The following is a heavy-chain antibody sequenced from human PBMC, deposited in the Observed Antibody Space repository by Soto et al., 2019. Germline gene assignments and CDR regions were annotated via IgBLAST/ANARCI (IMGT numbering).Heavy chain of an antibody. CDR3: ERWGTTAGLDV. V-gene: IGHV3-30*19. CDR2: TSYDGSDK. D-gene: IGHD3-16*01. J-gene: IGHJ1*01. CDR1: GFTFRSYV. Sequence: QVQLLESGGGVVQPGTSLRVSCVGSGFTFRSYVMHWVRQAPGKGLEWVALTSYDGSDKYYDDSVRGRFTISRDNSRNTVDLQLDSQRLEYTALYYCERWGTTAGLDVWGQGTLVS.